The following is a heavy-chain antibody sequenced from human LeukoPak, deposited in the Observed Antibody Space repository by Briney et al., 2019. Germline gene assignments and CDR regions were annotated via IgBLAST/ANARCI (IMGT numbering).Heavy chain of an antibody. CDR2: VSAYADDT. Sequence: RASVKVYCKASGYTFTNYGISWVRQAPGQGLEWMGWVSAYADDTNYVQKFRGRITMTTDTSTSTAYVELRSLRSDDTAVYYCARDCIGCLGFDYWGQGTLVTVSS. CDR1: GYTFTNYG. D-gene: IGHD5/OR15-5a*01. CDR3: ARDCIGCLGFDY. J-gene: IGHJ4*02. V-gene: IGHV1-18*01.